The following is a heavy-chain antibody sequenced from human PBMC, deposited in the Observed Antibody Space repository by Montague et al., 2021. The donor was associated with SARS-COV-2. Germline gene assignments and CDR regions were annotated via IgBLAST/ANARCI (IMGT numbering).Heavy chain of an antibody. Sequence: SLRLSYAASGFTFSIYAIHWVRQAPGKGLEYVSAIGDRGINTYYADSVKGRFTISRDDSKNTVYLQMGSLKTEDMAVYYCAKEVPRWYFDLWGRGTPVTVSS. CDR2: IGDRGINT. CDR3: AKEVPRWYFDL. CDR1: GFTFSIYA. V-gene: IGHV3-64*02. J-gene: IGHJ2*01.